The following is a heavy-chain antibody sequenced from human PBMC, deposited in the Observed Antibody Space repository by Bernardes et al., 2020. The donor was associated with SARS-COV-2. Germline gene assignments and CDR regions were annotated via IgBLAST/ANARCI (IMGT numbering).Heavy chain of an antibody. CDR2: ISGNSGYI. CDR1: GFSFSTYS. D-gene: IGHD2-8*02. Sequence: GSLRLSCAASGFSFSTYSINWVRQAPGKGLEWVSSISGNSGYIYYADSVKGRFTISRDNAKSSLYLQMNSLRAEDTAMYYCARDDTGGWFFDYWGQGTLVTVSS. CDR3: ARDDTGGWFFDY. V-gene: IGHV3-21*06. J-gene: IGHJ4*02.